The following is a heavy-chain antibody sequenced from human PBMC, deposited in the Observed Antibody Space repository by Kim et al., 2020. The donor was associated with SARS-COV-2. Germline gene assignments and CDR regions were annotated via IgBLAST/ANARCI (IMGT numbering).Heavy chain of an antibody. Sequence: ASVKVSCKASGYTFTGYYMHWVRQAPGQGLEWMGWINPNSGGTNYAQKFQGRVTMTRDTSISTAYMELSRLRSDDTAVYYCARDLNGRWELPLDTYYFDYWGQGTLVTVSS. V-gene: IGHV1-2*02. CDR1: GYTFTGYY. CDR3: ARDLNGRWELPLDTYYFDY. J-gene: IGHJ4*02. D-gene: IGHD1-26*01. CDR2: INPNSGGT.